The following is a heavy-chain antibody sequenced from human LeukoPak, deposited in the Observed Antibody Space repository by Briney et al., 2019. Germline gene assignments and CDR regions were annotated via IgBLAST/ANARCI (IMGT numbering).Heavy chain of an antibody. CDR1: GFSFSGHW. J-gene: IGHJ5*02. CDR3: AKDVWWSVP. V-gene: IGHV3-74*01. D-gene: IGHD2-8*02. Sequence: PGGSLRLSCTASGFSFSGHWMHWARQLPGKGLVWVSRISPTGSTTSYADSVKGRFTVSRDNSKNTLYLQINSLRAEDTAIYYCAKDVWWSVPWGQGTLVTVSS. CDR2: ISPTGSTT.